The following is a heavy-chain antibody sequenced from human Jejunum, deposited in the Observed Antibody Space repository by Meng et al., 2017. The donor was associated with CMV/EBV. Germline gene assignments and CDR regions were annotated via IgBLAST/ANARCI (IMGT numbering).Heavy chain of an antibody. CDR2: INYRVGT. D-gene: IGHD6-6*01. CDR3: AREKSSAPHD. J-gene: IGHJ4*02. CDR1: GGSTSSTSDF. Sequence: TCTGAGGSTSSTSDFWTWIRQPPGKGLEWIGSINYRVGTFCTPSLESRVTISVDTSNNQFSLKLSSMTAADTAVYYCAREKSSAPHDWGQGTLVTVSS. V-gene: IGHV4-39*07.